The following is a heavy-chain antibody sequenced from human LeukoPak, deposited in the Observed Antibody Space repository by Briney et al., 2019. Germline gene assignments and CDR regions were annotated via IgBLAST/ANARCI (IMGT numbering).Heavy chain of an antibody. CDR3: ARSGDSSGYYPQGFDY. V-gene: IGHV4-4*02. Sequence: SETLPLTCAVSGGSISSSNWWSWVRQPPGKGLEWIGEIYHSGSTNYNPSLKSRVTISVDKSKNQFSLKLSSVTAADTAVYYCARSGDSSGYYPQGFDYWGQGTLVTVSS. D-gene: IGHD3-22*01. CDR2: IYHSGST. J-gene: IGHJ4*02. CDR1: GGSISSSNW.